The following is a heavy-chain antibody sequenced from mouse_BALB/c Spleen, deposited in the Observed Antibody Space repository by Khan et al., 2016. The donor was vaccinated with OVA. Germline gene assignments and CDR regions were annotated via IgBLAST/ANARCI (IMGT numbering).Heavy chain of an antibody. CDR2: ISTYYGDA. CDR1: GYTFTDYA. V-gene: IGHV1S137*01. CDR3: ARGGKFAY. Sequence: QVQLKESGAELVRPGVSVKISCKGSGYTFTDYAMHWVKQSHAKSLEWIGVISTYYGDADYSQKFKGRATMTADRTSSTAYMELARLKSADSAIDYCARGGKFAYWGQGTLVTVSA. D-gene: IGHD1-1*02. J-gene: IGHJ3*01.